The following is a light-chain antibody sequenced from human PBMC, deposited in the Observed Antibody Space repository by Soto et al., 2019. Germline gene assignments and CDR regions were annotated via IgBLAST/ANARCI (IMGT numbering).Light chain of an antibody. Sequence: HSALAQPASSSGAPGQSVTISCTGTIIDVGGYNFVSWYQQYPGKAPKLIIYEVTKRPSGVPDRFSASKSGNTATLTVSGLQTDDEADYYCSSYGGSNHFVFGTGTKVTVL. J-gene: IGLJ1*01. CDR3: SSYGGSNHFV. CDR2: EVT. V-gene: IGLV2-8*01. CDR1: IIDVGGYNF.